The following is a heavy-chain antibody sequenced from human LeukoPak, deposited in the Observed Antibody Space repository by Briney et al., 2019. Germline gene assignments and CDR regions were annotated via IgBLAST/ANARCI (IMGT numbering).Heavy chain of an antibody. J-gene: IGHJ6*02. CDR2: IYYSGST. Sequence: SETLSLTCTVSGGSISSYYWSWIRQPPGKGLEWIGYIYYSGSTNYNPSLKSRVTISVDTSKNQFSLKLSSVTAADTAVYYCARGRRVAARPLYYYYYYGMDVWGQGTTVTVSS. V-gene: IGHV4-59*01. CDR1: GGSISSYY. D-gene: IGHD6-6*01. CDR3: ARGRRVAARPLYYYYYYGMDV.